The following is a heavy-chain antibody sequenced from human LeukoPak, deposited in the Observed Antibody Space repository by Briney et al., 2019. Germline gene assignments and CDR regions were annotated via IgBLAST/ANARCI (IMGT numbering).Heavy chain of an antibody. Sequence: SVKVSCKASGFTFTSSAVQWVGQARGQRLEWIGWIVVCSGNTNYAQKFQERVTLTRDMYKSIAYMELSSLRSEDTGVYYCAASPDYYDSSGYSYYFDYWGQGTLVTVSS. CDR1: GFTFTSSA. CDR3: AASPDYYDSSGYSYYFDY. V-gene: IGHV1-58*01. CDR2: IVVCSGNT. J-gene: IGHJ4*02. D-gene: IGHD3-22*01.